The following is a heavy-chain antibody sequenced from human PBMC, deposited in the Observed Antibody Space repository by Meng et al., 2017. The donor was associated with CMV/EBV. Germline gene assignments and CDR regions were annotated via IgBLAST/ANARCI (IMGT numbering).Heavy chain of an antibody. J-gene: IGHJ4*02. D-gene: IGHD3-22*01. V-gene: IGHV3-11*04. Sequence: GGSLTISCAASGSTLSDYYMSWIRQAPGKGLEWVSYISSSGSTIYYADSVKGRFTISRDNAKNSLYLQMNSLRAEDTAVYYCARPYYYDSSFDYWGQGTLVTVSS. CDR2: ISSSGSTI. CDR3: ARPYYYDSSFDY. CDR1: GSTLSDYY.